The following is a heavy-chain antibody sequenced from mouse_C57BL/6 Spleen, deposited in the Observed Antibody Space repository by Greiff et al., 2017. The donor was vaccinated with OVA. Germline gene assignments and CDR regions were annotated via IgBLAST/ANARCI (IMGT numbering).Heavy chain of an antibody. CDR1: GYTFTSYW. Sequence: QVQLKQPGAELVMPGASVKLSCKASGYTFTSYWMHWVKQRPGQGLEWIGEIDPSDSYTNYNQKFKGKSTLTVDKSSSTAYMQLSSLTSEDSAVYYCARAGSIYDGYLAWFAYWGQGTLVTVSA. CDR2: IDPSDSYT. V-gene: IGHV1-69*01. D-gene: IGHD2-3*01. J-gene: IGHJ3*01. CDR3: ARAGSIYDGYLAWFAY.